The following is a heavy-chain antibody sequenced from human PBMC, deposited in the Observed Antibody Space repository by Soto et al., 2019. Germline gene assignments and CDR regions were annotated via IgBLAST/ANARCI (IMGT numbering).Heavy chain of an antibody. CDR3: AKDFSSGSYSYYYYGMDV. Sequence: GGSLRLSCAASGFTFSNYAMSWVRQAPGKGLEWVSAISGSSGSTHYADSVKGRFTISRDNSKSTLHLQMNSLSAEDTAVYYCAKDFSSGSYSYYYYGMDVWGQGTTVTVSS. V-gene: IGHV3-23*01. CDR1: GFTFSNYA. D-gene: IGHD1-26*01. J-gene: IGHJ6*02. CDR2: ISGSSGST.